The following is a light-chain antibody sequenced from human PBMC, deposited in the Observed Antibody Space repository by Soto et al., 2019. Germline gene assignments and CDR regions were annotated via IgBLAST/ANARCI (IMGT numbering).Light chain of an antibody. CDR1: QSVTSSY. V-gene: IGKV3-15*01. Sequence: IVLTQSPGTLSLSPGERATLSCRASQSVTSSYLAWVQQKPGQAPRRLIYGASTRATGIPARFSCSGSGTELTLTISSLQSEEFAVYHCQQYNNWPPTTFGGGTQVDIK. CDR3: QQYNNWPPTT. J-gene: IGKJ4*01. CDR2: GAS.